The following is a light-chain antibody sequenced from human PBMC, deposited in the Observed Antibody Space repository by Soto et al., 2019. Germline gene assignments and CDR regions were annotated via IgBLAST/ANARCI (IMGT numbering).Light chain of an antibody. J-gene: IGLJ3*02. Sequence: QPVLTQSPSASASLGASVKLTCTLSSGHSSYAIAWHQQQPEKGPRYLMKLNSDGSHSKGDGIPDRFSGSSSGAERYLTISRLQSEDEADYYCQTWGTGIGVLGGGTKLTVL. CDR2: LNSDGSH. V-gene: IGLV4-69*01. CDR1: SGHSSYA. CDR3: QTWGTGIGV.